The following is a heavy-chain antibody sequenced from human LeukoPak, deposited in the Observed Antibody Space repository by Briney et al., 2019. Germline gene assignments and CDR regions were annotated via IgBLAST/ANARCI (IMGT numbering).Heavy chain of an antibody. CDR2: IYYSGST. Sequence: PSETLSLTCTVSGGSISSDFWTWIRQPPGKGLEWIGYIYYSGSTNYNPSLKSRVTISVDTSKNQFSLKLSSVTAADTAVYYCARVRGRGRRVAIEFFWYFDLWGRGTLVTVSS. CDR3: ARVRGRGRRVAIEFFWYFDL. J-gene: IGHJ2*01. V-gene: IGHV4-59*01. D-gene: IGHD2-15*01. CDR1: GGSISSDF.